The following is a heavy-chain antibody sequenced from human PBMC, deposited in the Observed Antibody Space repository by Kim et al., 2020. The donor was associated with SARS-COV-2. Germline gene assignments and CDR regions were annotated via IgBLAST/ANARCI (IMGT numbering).Heavy chain of an antibody. CDR2: IYYSGTT. CDR1: GGSISSSSFY. J-gene: IGHJ4*02. Sequence: SETLSLTCTVSGGSISSSSFYWGWIRQPPGKGLEWVGSIYYSGTTYYNPSLKSRVTISVDTSKNQFSLKLSSVTAADTAVYYCVRLLSGISTLLSDFDYWGQGTLVTVSS. CDR3: VRLLSGISTLLSDFDY. V-gene: IGHV4-39*01. D-gene: IGHD1-20*01.